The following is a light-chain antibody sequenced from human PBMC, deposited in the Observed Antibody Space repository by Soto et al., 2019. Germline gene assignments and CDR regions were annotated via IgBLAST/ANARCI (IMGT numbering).Light chain of an antibody. Sequence: QSALTQPASVSGSPGQSITISCTGTSSDVGSYNLVSWYQHHPGNAPKLMIYEGSKRPSGVSNRFFGSKSGNTASLTISGLQAEDEADYYCCSFARGSTLVFGGGTKLTVL. CDR1: SSDVGSYNL. J-gene: IGLJ3*02. V-gene: IGLV2-23*01. CDR2: EGS. CDR3: CSFARGSTLV.